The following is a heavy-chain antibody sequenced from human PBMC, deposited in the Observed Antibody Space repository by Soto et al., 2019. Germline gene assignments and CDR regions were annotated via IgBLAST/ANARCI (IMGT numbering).Heavy chain of an antibody. CDR1: GYTFTSYG. J-gene: IGHJ6*03. D-gene: IGHD1-7*01. CDR3: ARDVSWNYDWGYCYYYMDV. V-gene: IGHV1-18*01. Sequence: QVQLVQSGAEVKKPGASVKVSCKASGYTFTSYGISWVRQAPGQGLEWMGWISAYNGNTNYAKKLQGRVTMTTDTSTSTAYMELRSLRSDDTAVYYCARDVSWNYDWGYCYYYMDVWGKGTTVTVSS. CDR2: ISAYNGNT.